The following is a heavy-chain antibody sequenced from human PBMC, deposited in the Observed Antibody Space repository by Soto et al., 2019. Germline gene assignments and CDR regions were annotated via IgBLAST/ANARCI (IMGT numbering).Heavy chain of an antibody. D-gene: IGHD3-16*01. CDR2: ISGSGGST. CDR1: GLTFRSHG. Sequence: LRLSCAASGLTFRSHGMHWVRQAPGKGLEWVSAISGSGGSTYYADSVKGRFTISRDNSKNTLYLQMNSLRAEDTAVYYCAKVGENYYYYGMDVWGQGTTVTVSS. V-gene: IGHV3-23*01. J-gene: IGHJ6*02. CDR3: AKVGENYYYYGMDV.